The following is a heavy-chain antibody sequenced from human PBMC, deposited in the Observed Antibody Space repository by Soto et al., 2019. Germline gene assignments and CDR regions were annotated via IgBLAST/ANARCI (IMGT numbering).Heavy chain of an antibody. J-gene: IGHJ6*02. CDR2: IVVGSGNT. CDR3: AAPYYDFWSGYSGGDGYYYGMDV. D-gene: IGHD3-3*01. V-gene: IGHV1-58*01. CDR1: GFTFTSSA. Sequence: ASVKGSCKASGFTFTSSAVQWVRQARGQRLEGIGWIVVGSGNTNYAQKFQERVTITRDMSTSTAYMELSSLRSEDTAVHYCAAPYYDFWSGYSGGDGYYYGMDVWGQGTTVTVSS.